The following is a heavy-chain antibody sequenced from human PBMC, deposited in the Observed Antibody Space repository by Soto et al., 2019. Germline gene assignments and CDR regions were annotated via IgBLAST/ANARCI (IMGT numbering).Heavy chain of an antibody. CDR1: GFTFSSYG. Sequence: GGSLRLSCAASGFTFSSYGVNWVRQAPGKGLAWVSYISSGGSTIYYAGTVKGRFTISRDNAKNSLYLQMNSLRAEDTAVYYCARGARDYYGMDVWGQGTTVTVSS. V-gene: IGHV3-48*03. CDR2: ISSGGSTI. CDR3: ARGARDYYGMDV. J-gene: IGHJ6*02.